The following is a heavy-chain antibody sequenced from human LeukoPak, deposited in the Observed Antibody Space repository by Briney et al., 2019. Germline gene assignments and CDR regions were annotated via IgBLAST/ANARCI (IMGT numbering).Heavy chain of an antibody. CDR2: ISTSDSTTI. V-gene: IGHV3-11*01. CDR1: GFTFSDYY. D-gene: IGHD2-21*02. CDR3: VKARMPHCGTDCLES. Sequence: PGGSLRLSCAASGFTFSDYYMSWFRQAPGKGLEWVSSISTSDSTTIHYADSVKGRFSISRDNARNSLYLQMNSLRAEDTAVYYCVKARMPHCGTDCLESWGQGTLVTVSS. J-gene: IGHJ4*02.